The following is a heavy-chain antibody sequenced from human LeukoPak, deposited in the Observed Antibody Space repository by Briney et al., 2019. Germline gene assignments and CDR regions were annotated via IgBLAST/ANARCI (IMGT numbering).Heavy chain of an antibody. J-gene: IGHJ4*02. CDR1: GFTFDHYG. CDR2: INWNGDNT. CDR3: ARGGPDSSRYWLY. V-gene: IGHV3-20*04. Sequence: GGSLRLSCAASGFTFDHYGMSWVRQAPGKGLEWVSAINWNGDNTGYADSVKGRFTISRDNADNSLYLQMNSLRGEDTAVYFCARGGPDSSRYWLYWGQGTLVPVSS. D-gene: IGHD6-25*01.